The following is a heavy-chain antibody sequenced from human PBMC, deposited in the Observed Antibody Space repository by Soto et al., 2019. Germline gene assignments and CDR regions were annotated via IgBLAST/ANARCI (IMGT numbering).Heavy chain of an antibody. J-gene: IGHJ3*02. Sequence: ASVKVSCKASGYTFTSYDINWVRQATGQGLEWMGWMNPNSGNTGYAQKFQGRVTMTRNTSISTAYMELSSLRSEDTAVYYCARNSGYDPNDAFDIWGQGTMVTVS. CDR3: ARNSGYDPNDAFDI. CDR2: MNPNSGNT. V-gene: IGHV1-8*01. CDR1: GYTFTSYD. D-gene: IGHD5-12*01.